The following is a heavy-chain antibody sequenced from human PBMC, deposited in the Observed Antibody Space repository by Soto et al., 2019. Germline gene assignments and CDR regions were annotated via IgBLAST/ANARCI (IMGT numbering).Heavy chain of an antibody. CDR1: GGSISSYY. J-gene: IGHJ4*02. Sequence: SETLSLTCSAPGGSISSYYWSWIRQPPGKGLEWIGYIYYSGSTNYNPSLKSRVTISVDTSKNQFSLKLSSVTAADTAVYYCARLDYFDYWGQGTLVTASS. V-gene: IGHV4-59*01. CDR3: ARLDYFDY. CDR2: IYYSGST.